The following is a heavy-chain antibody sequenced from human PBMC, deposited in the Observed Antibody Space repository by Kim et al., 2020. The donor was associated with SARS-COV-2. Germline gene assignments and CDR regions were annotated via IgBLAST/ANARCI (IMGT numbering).Heavy chain of an antibody. V-gene: IGHV3-74*01. Sequence: ADSVQCRFTLYRDNAKNTLYLQMNRLRAEDTAVYYCARRAYSSGWWYFDYWGQGTLVTVSS. CDR3: ARRAYSSGWWYFDY. D-gene: IGHD6-19*01. J-gene: IGHJ4*02.